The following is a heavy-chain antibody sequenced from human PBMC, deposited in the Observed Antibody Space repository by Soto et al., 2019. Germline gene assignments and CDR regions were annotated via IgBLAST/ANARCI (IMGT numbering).Heavy chain of an antibody. V-gene: IGHV4-59*01. CDR1: GDSMNTYS. J-gene: IGHJ4*02. CDR2: IFYIGGP. CDR3: ARGGRFLAELLGY. D-gene: IGHD3-3*01. Sequence: QVQLQESGPGLVQPSETLSLTCNVSGDSMNTYSWSWIRQPTGKGLELIGYIFYIGGPKYNPSLKSRVTRSLATSKNQFPLTLSSVTAADTALYYCARGGRFLAELLGYGGQGTLYTV.